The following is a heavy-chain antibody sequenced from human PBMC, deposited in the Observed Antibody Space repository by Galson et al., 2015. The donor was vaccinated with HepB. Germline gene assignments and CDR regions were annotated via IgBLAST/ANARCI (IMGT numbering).Heavy chain of an antibody. CDR3: ARGKGRQVLLDYHYYGMDV. J-gene: IGHJ6*01. Sequence: ETLSLTCAVFGGSFSTYHWPWIRQPPGKGLEWIGEITQSGSTHSNPSLKSRVTISVDTSKNQFSLKVRSVTAADTAVYYCARGKGRQVLLDYHYYGMDVWGQGTTVSVSS. D-gene: IGHD3-3*01. CDR1: GGSFSTYH. V-gene: IGHV4-34*01. CDR2: ITQSGST.